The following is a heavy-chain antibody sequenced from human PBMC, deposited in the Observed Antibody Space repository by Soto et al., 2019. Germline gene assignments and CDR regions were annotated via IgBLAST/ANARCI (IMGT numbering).Heavy chain of an antibody. J-gene: IGHJ4*02. CDR3: ARDYRNHCISNSCPYFDL. D-gene: IGHD2-2*01. CDR1: GYTFTSYG. V-gene: IGHV1-18*01. CDR2: ISAYNGNT. Sequence: ASVKVSCKASGYTFTSYGISWVRQAPGQGLEWMGWISAYNGNTNYAQKLQGRVTMTTDTSTSTAYMELRSLRSDDTAIYYCARDYRNHCISNSCPYFDLWGQGTLVTVSS.